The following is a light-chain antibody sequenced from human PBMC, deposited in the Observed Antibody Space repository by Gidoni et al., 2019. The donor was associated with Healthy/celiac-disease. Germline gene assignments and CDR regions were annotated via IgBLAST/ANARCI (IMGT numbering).Light chain of an antibody. CDR1: QSVSSN. Sequence: EILMTQSPATLSVSPGERATLSCRASQSVSSNLAWYQQKPGQAPRLLIYGATTRATGIPGRVSGSGSGTELTLTISSLQSEDFAVYYCQQYNKWTRTFGQGTKVEIK. CDR3: QQYNKWTRT. V-gene: IGKV3-15*01. J-gene: IGKJ1*01. CDR2: GAT.